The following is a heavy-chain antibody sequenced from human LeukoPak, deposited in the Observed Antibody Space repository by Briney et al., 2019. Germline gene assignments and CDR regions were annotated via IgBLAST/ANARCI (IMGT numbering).Heavy chain of an antibody. D-gene: IGHD5-12*01. J-gene: IGHJ4*02. CDR2: INHSGST. V-gene: IGHV4-34*01. CDR1: GGSFSGYY. Sequence: SETLSLTCAVYGGSFSGYYWSWIRQPPGKGLEWIGEINHSGSTNYNPSLKSRVTISVDTSKNQFSLKLSSVTAADTAVYYCARGPGEWLRWGQGTLVTVSS. CDR3: ARGPGEWLR.